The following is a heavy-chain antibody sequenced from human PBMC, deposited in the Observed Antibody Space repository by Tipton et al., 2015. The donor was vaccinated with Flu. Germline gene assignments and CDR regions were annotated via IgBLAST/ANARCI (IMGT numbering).Heavy chain of an antibody. CDR3: ARARAPYYYYAMDV. J-gene: IGHJ6*02. CDR2: VHQTGSG. Sequence: TLSLTCSVSGDSIDSRYFWGWIRQPPGKGLEWIGNVHQTGSGYYNPSLRSRVTIAVDRPKNQFSLRLTSVTAADTAVYYCARARAPYYYYAMDVWGQGITVTVSS. V-gene: IGHV4-38-2*02. CDR1: GDSIDSRYF.